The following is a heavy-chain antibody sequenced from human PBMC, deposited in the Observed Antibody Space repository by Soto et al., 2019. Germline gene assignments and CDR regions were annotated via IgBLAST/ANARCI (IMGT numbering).Heavy chain of an antibody. Sequence: PSETLSLTCAVSGGSFSSDDWWSWVRQSPGKGLEWIGEIYRSGTINYNPSLKSRVTISVDKSENRLSLRLNSVTAADTAVYYCVQHGSCCLGSWGRGLLGIVSS. CDR2: IYRSGTI. CDR3: VQHGSCCLGS. J-gene: IGHJ4*02. CDR1: GGSFSSDDW. V-gene: IGHV4-4*02. D-gene: IGHD2-15*01.